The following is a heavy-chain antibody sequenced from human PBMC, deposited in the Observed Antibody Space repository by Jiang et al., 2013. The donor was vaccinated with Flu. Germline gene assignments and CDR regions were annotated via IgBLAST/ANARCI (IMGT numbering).Heavy chain of an antibody. Sequence: TLSLTCTVSGDSISSGNYYWSWIRQPAGKGLEWIGRIYSDGSTNYNPSLKSRVTISVDTSKNQFSLKLSSVTASDTAVYYCARDSVFGSSGWYKWFDPWGQGTLVTVSS. V-gene: IGHV4-61*02. CDR2: IYSDGST. D-gene: IGHD6-19*01. J-gene: IGHJ5*02. CDR3: ARDSVFGSSGWYKWFDP. CDR1: GDSISSGNYY.